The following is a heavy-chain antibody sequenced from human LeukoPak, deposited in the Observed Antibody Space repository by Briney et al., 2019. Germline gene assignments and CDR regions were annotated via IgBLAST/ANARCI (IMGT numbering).Heavy chain of an antibody. CDR2: IYYSGST. CDR1: GGSISSYY. CDR3: ARGGIAAAGTFGH. V-gene: IGHV4-59*01. J-gene: IGHJ4*02. D-gene: IGHD6-13*01. Sequence: PSETLSLTCTVSGGSISSYYWSWIRQPPGKGLEWIGYIYYSGSTNYNPSLKSRVTISVDTSKDQFSLKLSSVTAADTAVYYCARGGIAAAGTFGHWGQGTLVTVSS.